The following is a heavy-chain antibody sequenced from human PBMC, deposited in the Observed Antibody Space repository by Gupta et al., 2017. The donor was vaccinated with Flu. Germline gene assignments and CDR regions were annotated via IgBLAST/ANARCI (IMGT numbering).Heavy chain of an antibody. CDR2: INHSGRA. V-gene: IGHV4-34*01. Sequence: TCAVYGGSFSDYYWNWIRQPPGKGLEWIGEINHSGRATYNPSLKSRVTILVDTSKNQFSLNLTSVTAADTARYYCARGRYQLHHNSWGQGTLVTVSS. J-gene: IGHJ5*02. CDR3: ARGRYQLHHNS. CDR1: GGSFSDYY. D-gene: IGHD2-2*01.